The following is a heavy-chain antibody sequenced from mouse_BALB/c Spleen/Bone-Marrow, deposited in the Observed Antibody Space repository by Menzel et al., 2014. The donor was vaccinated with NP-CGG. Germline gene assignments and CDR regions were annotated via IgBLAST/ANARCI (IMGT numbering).Heavy chain of an antibody. J-gene: IGHJ2*01. D-gene: IGHD2-4*01. CDR1: GFTFSSYA. V-gene: IGHV5-9-3*01. Sequence: EVKVVESGGGLVKPGGSLKLSCAASGFTFSSYAMSWVRRTPEKRLEWVATISSGGNYTYYPDSVKGRFTISRDNAKNTLYLQMSSLRSEDTAMYYCARHGITRLLDYWGQGTTLTVSS. CDR2: ISSGGNYT. CDR3: ARHGITRLLDY.